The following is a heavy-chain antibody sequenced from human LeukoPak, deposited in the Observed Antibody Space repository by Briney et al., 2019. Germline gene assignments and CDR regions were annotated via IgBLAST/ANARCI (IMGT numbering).Heavy chain of an antibody. CDR2: IRESSGDT. J-gene: IGHJ5*02. CDR1: GFTVINYA. CDR3: AKNGEVLSWFDP. Sequence: PGGSLRLSCAASGFTVINYAMNWVRQAPGKGLEWVSTIRESSGDTYYEDSVKGRFTIYRDISKNTLYLQMNSLRAEDTAVYSCAKNGEVLSWFDPWGQGTLVTVSS. D-gene: IGHD3-10*01. V-gene: IGHV3-23*01.